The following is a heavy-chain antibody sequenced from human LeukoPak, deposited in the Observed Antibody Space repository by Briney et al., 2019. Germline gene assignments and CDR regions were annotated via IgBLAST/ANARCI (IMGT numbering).Heavy chain of an antibody. CDR2: ISSSSSYI. J-gene: IGHJ3*02. D-gene: IGHD3-3*01. CDR1: GFTFSSYS. Sequence: GGSLRLSCAASGFTFSSYSMNWVRQAPGKGLEWVSSISSSSSYIYYADSVKGRFTISRDNAKNSLYLQMNSLRAEDTAVYYCAGLRITIFGVVNEDDAFDIWGQGTMVTVSS. CDR3: AGLRITIFGVVNEDDAFDI. V-gene: IGHV3-21*01.